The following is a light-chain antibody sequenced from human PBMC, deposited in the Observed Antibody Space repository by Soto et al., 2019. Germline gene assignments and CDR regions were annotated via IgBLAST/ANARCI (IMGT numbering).Light chain of an antibody. CDR1: SRDVGSYDR. V-gene: IGLV2-18*02. CDR3: SSFTTSSTVI. Sequence: QSALTQPPSVSGSPGQSVTISCTGTSRDVGSYDRVSWYQQSPGTAPTLMIYEVSNRPSGVPDRFSGSKSSSTASLTISGLQAEDEADYHCSSFTTSSTVIFGGGTKLTVL. J-gene: IGLJ2*01. CDR2: EVS.